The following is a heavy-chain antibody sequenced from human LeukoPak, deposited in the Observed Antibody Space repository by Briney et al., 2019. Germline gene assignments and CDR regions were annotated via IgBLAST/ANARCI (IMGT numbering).Heavy chain of an antibody. CDR1: GFTFSSYW. CDR3: ARDRWRWLQYYFDY. Sequence: GGSLRLSCAASGFTFSSYWMSWVRQAPGKGLEWVANIKQDGSEKYYVDSVKGRFTISRDNAKNSLYLQMNSLRAEDTAVYYCARDRWRWLQYYFDYWGQETLVTVSS. D-gene: IGHD5-24*01. CDR2: IKQDGSEK. J-gene: IGHJ4*02. V-gene: IGHV3-7*01.